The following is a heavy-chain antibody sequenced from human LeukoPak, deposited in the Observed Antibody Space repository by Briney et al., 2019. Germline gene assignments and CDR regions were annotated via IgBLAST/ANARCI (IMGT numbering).Heavy chain of an antibody. CDR1: GFTFGHYW. J-gene: IGHJ4*02. CDR3: ARASSGPTVTTMSY. V-gene: IGHV3-7*05. D-gene: IGHD4-11*01. Sequence: GGSLRLSCAASGFTFGHYWMTRVRQAPGKGLEWVANIKQDGSEKYYVDSVRGRFTISRDNTKNSLDMEMNSLRAEDTAVYFCARASSGPTVTTMSYWSQGTLVSVSS. CDR2: IKQDGSEK.